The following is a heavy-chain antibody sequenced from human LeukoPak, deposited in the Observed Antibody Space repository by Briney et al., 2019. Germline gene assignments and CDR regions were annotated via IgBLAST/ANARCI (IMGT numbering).Heavy chain of an antibody. V-gene: IGHV3-30-3*01. CDR2: ISYDGSNK. J-gene: IGHJ4*02. CDR3: ATNPSIRIVGATPGAFDY. CDR1: GLTFSSYA. Sequence: GGSLRLSCAASGLTFSSYAMHWVRQAPGKGLEWVAVISYDGSNKYYADSVKGRFTISRDNSKNTLYLQMNSLRAEDTAVYYCATNPSIRIVGATPGAFDYWGQGTLVTVSS. D-gene: IGHD1-26*01.